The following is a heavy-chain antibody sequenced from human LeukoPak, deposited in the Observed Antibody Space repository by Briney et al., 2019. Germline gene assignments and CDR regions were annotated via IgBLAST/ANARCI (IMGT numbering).Heavy chain of an antibody. D-gene: IGHD4-17*01. V-gene: IGHV3-7*01. CDR2: IKQDGSEK. Sequence: GGSLRLSCAASGFTFSSYWMSWVRQAPGKGLEWVANIKQDGSEKYYVDSVKGRFTISRDNAKNSLYLQMNSLRAEDTAVYYCARVVDHDYGDYYLDYWGEGTLVTVSS. CDR3: ARVVDHDYGDYYLDY. CDR1: GFTFSSYW. J-gene: IGHJ4*02.